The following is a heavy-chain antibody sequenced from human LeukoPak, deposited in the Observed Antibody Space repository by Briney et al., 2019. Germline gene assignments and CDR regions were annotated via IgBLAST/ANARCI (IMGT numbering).Heavy chain of an antibody. CDR1: GLVFSNYG. J-gene: IGHJ4*02. CDR3: ARDLHPRLTGYFDY. V-gene: IGHV3-30*02. D-gene: IGHD3-16*01. Sequence: PGGSLRLSCVASGLVFSNYGMHWVRQAPGKGLEWVTFIRYDGNRKYFADSVKGRFTISRDNSKNTLYLEMRSLRAEDTAVYYCARDLHPRLTGYFDYWGQGTLVTVSS. CDR2: IRYDGNRK.